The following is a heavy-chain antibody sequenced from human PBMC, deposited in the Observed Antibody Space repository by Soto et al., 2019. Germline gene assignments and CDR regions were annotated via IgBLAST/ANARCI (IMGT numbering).Heavy chain of an antibody. CDR1: GFTFSNYG. CDR2: ISGSGGAT. Sequence: EVQLLESGGGLVQPGESLRLSCVASGFTFSNYGMRWVRQAPGKGLEWGSGISGSGGATYYADSVKGRFTISRDNSKNTQFLEITSLRAGGTAVDYCAKYPQQGVTIFDYWGQGALVTVSS. J-gene: IGHJ4*02. V-gene: IGHV3-23*01. CDR3: AKYPQQGVTIFDY. D-gene: IGHD2-21*02.